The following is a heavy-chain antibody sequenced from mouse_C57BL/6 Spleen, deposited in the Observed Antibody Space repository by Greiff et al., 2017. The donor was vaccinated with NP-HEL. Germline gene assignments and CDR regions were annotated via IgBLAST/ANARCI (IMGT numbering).Heavy chain of an antibody. CDR2: IYPSDSET. Sequence: QVQLQQPGAELVRPGSSVKLSCKASGYTFTSYWLDWVKQRPGQGLEWIGNIYPSDSETHYNQKFKDKATLTVDKSSSTAYMQLSSLTSEDSAVYYCARKGSNYFDYWGQGTTLTVSS. CDR3: ARKGSNYFDY. CDR1: GYTFTSYW. J-gene: IGHJ2*01. V-gene: IGHV1-61*01.